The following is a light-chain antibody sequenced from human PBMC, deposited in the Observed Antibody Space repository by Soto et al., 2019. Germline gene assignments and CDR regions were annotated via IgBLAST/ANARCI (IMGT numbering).Light chain of an antibody. CDR3: QSYDSSLSVWM. Sequence: QSALTQPASVSASPGQSIIISCTGSSSDIGGYDYVSWFQHHPGKAPKLLIYDLSNRPSGVSDRFSGSKSGNTASLTISGLQAEDEADYYCQSYDSSLSVWMFGGGTKLTVL. V-gene: IGLV2-14*01. J-gene: IGLJ3*02. CDR1: SSDIGGYDY. CDR2: DLS.